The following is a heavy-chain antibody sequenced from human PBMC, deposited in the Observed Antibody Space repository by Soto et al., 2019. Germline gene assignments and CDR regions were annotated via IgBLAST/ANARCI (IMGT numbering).Heavy chain of an antibody. Sequence: ASVKVSCKASGYTFTGYYMHWVRQAPGQGLEWMGWINPNSGGTNYAQKFQGRVTMTRDTSISTAYMELSRLRSDDTAVYYCARLPLDGWEYDYWGQGTLVTVSS. CDR3: ARLPLDGWEYDY. V-gene: IGHV1-2*02. J-gene: IGHJ4*02. D-gene: IGHD1-26*01. CDR2: INPNSGGT. CDR1: GYTFTGYY.